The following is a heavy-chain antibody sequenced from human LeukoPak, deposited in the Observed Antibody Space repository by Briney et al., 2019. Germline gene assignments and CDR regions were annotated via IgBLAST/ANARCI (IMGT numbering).Heavy chain of an antibody. J-gene: IGHJ3*02. D-gene: IGHD3-10*01. Sequence: PGGSLRLSCAASGFTFSSYAMSWVRQAPGKGLEWVSYISSSGSTIYYADSVKGRFIISRDNAKNSLYLQMNSLRAEDTAVYYCARDSMDLGSSDAFDIWGQGTMVTVSS. CDR3: ARDSMDLGSSDAFDI. CDR1: GFTFSSYA. V-gene: IGHV3-48*04. CDR2: ISSSGSTI.